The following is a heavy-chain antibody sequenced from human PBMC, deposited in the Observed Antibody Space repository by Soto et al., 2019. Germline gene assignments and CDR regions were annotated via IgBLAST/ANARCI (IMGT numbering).Heavy chain of an antibody. CDR1: GYTFAISG. CDR2: INVGNGNT. D-gene: IGHD2-2*01. V-gene: IGHV1-3*01. CDR3: ARNAGVTSFDN. J-gene: IGHJ4*03. Sequence: RFSVKVACKAAGYTFAISGMHWLRQAPGQTLEWMGWINVGNGNTENSQKFQGRVTITADESTSTAYMELSSLRSEDTAVYCCARNAGVTSFDNCGQRTLGTVSS.